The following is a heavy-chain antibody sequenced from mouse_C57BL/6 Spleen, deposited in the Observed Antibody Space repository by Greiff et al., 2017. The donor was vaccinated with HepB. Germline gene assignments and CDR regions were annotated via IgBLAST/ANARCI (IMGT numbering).Heavy chain of an antibody. CDR1: GYTFTSYW. J-gene: IGHJ2*01. V-gene: IGHV1-5*01. CDR2: IYPGNSDT. CDR3: TRYRGVSGDDY. Sequence: EVQLQQSGTVLARPGASAKMSSKTSGYTFTSYWMHWVKQRPGQGLEWIGAIYPGNSDTSYNQKFKGKAKLTAVTSASTAYVELCRLTNEDSAVYYCTRYRGVSGDDYWGQGTTLTVSS. D-gene: IGHD2-12*01.